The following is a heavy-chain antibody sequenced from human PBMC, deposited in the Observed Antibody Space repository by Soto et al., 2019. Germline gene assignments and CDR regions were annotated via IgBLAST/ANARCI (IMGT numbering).Heavy chain of an antibody. CDR3: TRGKAPVYYYYGMDV. Sequence: VGSLRLSCAASGFTFSGPAMHWVRQASVKGLEWVGRIRSKANSYATAYAASVKGRFTISRDDSKNTAYLQMNSLKTEDTAVYYCTRGKAPVYYYYGMDVWGQGTTVTVSS. J-gene: IGHJ6*02. CDR2: IRSKANSYAT. V-gene: IGHV3-73*01. D-gene: IGHD6-13*01. CDR1: GFTFSGPA.